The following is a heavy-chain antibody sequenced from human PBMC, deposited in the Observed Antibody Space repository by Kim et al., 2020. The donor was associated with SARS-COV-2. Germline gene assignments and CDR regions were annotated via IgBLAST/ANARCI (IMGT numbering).Heavy chain of an antibody. D-gene: IGHD2-15*01. V-gene: IGHV4-31*02. J-gene: IGHJ5*02. Sequence: PSLKRRVTISLDTSKNEFSLKLSSGTAAGTAVYYCAREREGYSDPNWFDPWGQGTLVTVSS. CDR3: AREREGYSDPNWFDP.